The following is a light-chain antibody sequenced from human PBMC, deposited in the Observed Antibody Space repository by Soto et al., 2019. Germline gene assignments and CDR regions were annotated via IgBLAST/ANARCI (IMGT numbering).Light chain of an antibody. J-gene: IGKJ4*01. Sequence: EIVLTQSPATLSLSPGERATLSCRASQRVSSYLAWYQQKPGQAPRLLIYDASNRATGIPARFSGSGSGTDLTLTISSLEPEDFAIYYCQQRSNWPPVTFGGGTKVEIK. CDR3: QQRSNWPPVT. CDR2: DAS. CDR1: QRVSSY. V-gene: IGKV3-11*01.